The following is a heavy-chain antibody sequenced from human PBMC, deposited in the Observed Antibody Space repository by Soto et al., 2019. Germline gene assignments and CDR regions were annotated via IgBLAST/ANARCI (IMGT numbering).Heavy chain of an antibody. V-gene: IGHV4-59*01. CDR1: GGSISSYY. Sequence: SETLSLTCTVSGGSISSYYWSWIRQPPGKGLEWIGYIYYSGSTHYNPSLKSRVTISVDTSKNQFSLKLSSVTAADTAVYYCARAPRGIAARPWYYFDYWGQGTLVTVSS. D-gene: IGHD6-6*01. J-gene: IGHJ4*02. CDR2: IYYSGST. CDR3: ARAPRGIAARPWYYFDY.